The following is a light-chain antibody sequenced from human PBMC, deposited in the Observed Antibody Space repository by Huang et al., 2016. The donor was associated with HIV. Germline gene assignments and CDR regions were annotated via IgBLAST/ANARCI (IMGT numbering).Light chain of an antibody. J-gene: IGKJ1*01. Sequence: EIVMTQSPATLSVSPGERAILSFRSSQNISRLAWYQQKSGQSPRLLIYDASSRATGIPARFSGSGSGTEFTLTVSSLQSEDFALYYCQQYDDWPPWTFGPGTQVDIK. CDR2: DAS. V-gene: IGKV3-15*01. CDR3: QQYDDWPPWT. CDR1: QNISR.